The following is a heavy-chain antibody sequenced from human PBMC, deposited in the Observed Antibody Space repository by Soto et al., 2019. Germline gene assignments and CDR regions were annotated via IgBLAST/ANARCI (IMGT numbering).Heavy chain of an antibody. D-gene: IGHD3-3*02. CDR3: ARDDAFDNENGFDM. CDR2: IVSDGSAI. V-gene: IGHV3-33*01. J-gene: IGHJ3*02. Sequence: AGSLRLSCAVSGFSFSFYGFHWVRQSPGKGLEWLGVIVSDGSAIYHADSLEGRFFISRDNSKDILYLQMNSLRVEDTAVYYCARDDAFDNENGFDMWGQGTMVTVSS. CDR1: GFSFSFYG.